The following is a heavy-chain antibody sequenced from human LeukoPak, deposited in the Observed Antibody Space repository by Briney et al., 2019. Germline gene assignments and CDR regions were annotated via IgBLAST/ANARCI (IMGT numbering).Heavy chain of an antibody. J-gene: IGHJ4*02. V-gene: IGHV3-21*01. CDR1: GFTFSSYS. CDR3: AGYYDSSGYHFDY. D-gene: IGHD3-22*01. CDR2: ISSSSSYI. Sequence: GGSLRLSCAASGFTFSSYSMNWVRQAPGKGLEWVSSISSSSSYIYYADSVKGRFTISRDNAKNSLYLQMNSLRAEDTAVYYCAGYYDSSGYHFDYWGQGTLVTVSS.